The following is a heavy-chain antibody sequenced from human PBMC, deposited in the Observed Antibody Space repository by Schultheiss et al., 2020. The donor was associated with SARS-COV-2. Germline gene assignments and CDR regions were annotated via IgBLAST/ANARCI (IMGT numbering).Heavy chain of an antibody. V-gene: IGHV4-59*01. CDR2: VYYTGST. CDR3: ARDFNRYCTSTSCDKGYFYSYMDV. J-gene: IGHJ6*03. D-gene: IGHD2-2*01. CDR1: GGSISSYY. Sequence: SETLSLTCTVSGGSISSYYWSWIRQPPGKGLEWIGYVYYTGSTKYNPSLKSRVTISIDTSKNQFSLKLSSVTAADTAVNFCARDFNRYCTSTSCDKGYFYSYMDVWGKGTTVTVSS.